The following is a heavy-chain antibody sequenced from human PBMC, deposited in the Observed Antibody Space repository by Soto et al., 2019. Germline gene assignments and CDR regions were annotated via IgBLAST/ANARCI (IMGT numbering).Heavy chain of an antibody. V-gene: IGHV5-10-1*01. Sequence: GESLKISCKGSGYSFTSYWTSWVRQMPGKGLEWMGRIDPSDSYTNYSPSFQGHVTISADKSISTAYLQWSSLKASDTAMYYCARHPTTVTTYYYGMDVWGQGTTVTVSS. D-gene: IGHD4-4*01. CDR3: ARHPTTVTTYYYGMDV. CDR1: GYSFTSYW. CDR2: IDPSDSYT. J-gene: IGHJ6*02.